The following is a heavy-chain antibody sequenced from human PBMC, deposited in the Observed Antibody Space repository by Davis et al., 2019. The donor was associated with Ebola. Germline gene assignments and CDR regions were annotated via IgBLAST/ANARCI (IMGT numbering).Heavy chain of an antibody. Sequence: GSLRLSCAVYGGSFSGYYWSWIRQPPGKGLEWLGEINHSGSTNYNPSLKSRVTISVDTSKNQFSLKLSSVTAADTAVYYCARQDYDFWSGSHNWFDPWGQGTLVTVSS. CDR2: INHSGST. D-gene: IGHD3-3*01. CDR3: ARQDYDFWSGSHNWFDP. V-gene: IGHV4-34*01. J-gene: IGHJ5*02. CDR1: GGSFSGYY.